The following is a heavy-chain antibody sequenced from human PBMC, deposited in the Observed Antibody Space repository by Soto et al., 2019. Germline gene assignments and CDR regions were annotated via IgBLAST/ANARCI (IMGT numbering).Heavy chain of an antibody. Sequence: EVQLVESGGGLVQPGGSLRLSCAASGFTVSRSYMSWIRQAPGKGLEWVSLIYSGGSTYYADSVKGRFTISRHNSENTLYLQMNSLRAEDTAVYYCARDAGRGYDYSDFDAFDVWGQGTKVTVSS. D-gene: IGHD4-17*01. J-gene: IGHJ3*01. CDR1: GFTVSRSY. CDR3: ARDAGRGYDYSDFDAFDV. V-gene: IGHV3-53*04. CDR2: IYSGGST.